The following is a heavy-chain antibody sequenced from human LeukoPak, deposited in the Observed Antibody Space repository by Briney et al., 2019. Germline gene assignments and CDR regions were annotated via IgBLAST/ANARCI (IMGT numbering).Heavy chain of an antibody. V-gene: IGHV3-66*01. CDR3: ARDMRGDGFNSFGH. Sequence: GGSLRLSCAVSGFNVSSHHMTWVRQAPGKGLEWVSVIYSGGFSGGGPHYADSVKGRFTTSSESSKNTLYLQMNSLRVDDTAVYYCARDMRGDGFNSFGHWGLGILVTVSS. D-gene: IGHD5-24*01. CDR2: IYSGGFSGGGP. J-gene: IGHJ4*02. CDR1: GFNVSSHH.